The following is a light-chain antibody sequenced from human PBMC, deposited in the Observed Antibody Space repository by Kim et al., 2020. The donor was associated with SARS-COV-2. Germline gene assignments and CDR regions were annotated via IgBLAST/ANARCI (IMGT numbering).Light chain of an antibody. CDR3: QSYDSSLSGTVV. V-gene: IGLV1-40*01. CDR1: SSNIGAGYD. CDR2: GNS. J-gene: IGLJ2*01. Sequence: VTISCTGSSSNIGAGYDVHWYQQLPGTAPKLLIYGNSNRPSGVPDRFSGSKSGTSASLAITGLQAEDEADYYCQSYDSSLSGTVVFGGGTQLTVL.